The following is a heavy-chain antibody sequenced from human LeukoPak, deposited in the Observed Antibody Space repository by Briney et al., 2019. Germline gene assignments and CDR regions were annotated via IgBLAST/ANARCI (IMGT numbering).Heavy chain of an antibody. CDR1: GGSFSGYY. V-gene: IGHV4-34*01. CDR3: ARGLGGRTKYFDY. D-gene: IGHD2-15*01. Sequence: PSETLSLTCAVYGGSFSGYYWSWIRQPPGKGLEWIGEINHSGSTNYNPSLKSRVTISVDTSKNQFSLKLSSVTAADTAVYYCARGLGGRTKYFDYWGQGTLVTVSS. J-gene: IGHJ4*02. CDR2: INHSGST.